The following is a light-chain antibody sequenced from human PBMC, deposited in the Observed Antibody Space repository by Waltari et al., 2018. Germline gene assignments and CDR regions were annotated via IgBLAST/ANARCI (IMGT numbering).Light chain of an antibody. J-gene: IGLJ3*02. CDR3: HSYDSSPFWV. V-gene: IGLV6-57*03. CDR1: RGSTATAY. CDR2: EDD. Sequence: NFLLTQPHSVSESPGKTVTISCTRSRGSTATAYVQCYQQRPGSAPTTVIYEDDQRPSGVPDRFSGSIDSSSNSASLTISGLKTEDEADYYCHSYDSSPFWVFGGGTKLTVL.